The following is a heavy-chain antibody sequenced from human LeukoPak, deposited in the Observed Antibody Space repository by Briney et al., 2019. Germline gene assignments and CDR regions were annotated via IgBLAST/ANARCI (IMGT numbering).Heavy chain of an antibody. CDR2: ISSNGGGT. D-gene: IGHD3-10*01. V-gene: IGHV3-23*01. CDR3: AKHYGSGTYYNYLDY. CDR1: GFTFSSYT. J-gene: IGHJ4*02. Sequence: PGGSLRLSCAASGFTFSSYTMSWVRRAPGKGLEWVSAISSNGGGTFYADSVKGQFTISRDNSQNTLYLQMNSLRAEDTAIYYCAKHYGSGTYYNYLDYWGQGTLVTASS.